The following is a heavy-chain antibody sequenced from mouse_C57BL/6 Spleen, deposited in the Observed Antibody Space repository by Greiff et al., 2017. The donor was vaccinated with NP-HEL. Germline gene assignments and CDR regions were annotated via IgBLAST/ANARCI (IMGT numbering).Heavy chain of an antibody. Sequence: VQLQQSGAELVKPGASVKISCKASGYAFSSYWMNWVKQRPGKGLEWIGQIYPGDGDTNYNGKFKGKATLTADKSSSTAYMQLSSLTSEDSAVYFYARRGLCYGSSHYWGQGTSVTVSS. V-gene: IGHV1-80*01. CDR1: GYAFSSYW. CDR3: ARRGLCYGSSHY. CDR2: IYPGDGDT. D-gene: IGHD1-1*01. J-gene: IGHJ4*01.